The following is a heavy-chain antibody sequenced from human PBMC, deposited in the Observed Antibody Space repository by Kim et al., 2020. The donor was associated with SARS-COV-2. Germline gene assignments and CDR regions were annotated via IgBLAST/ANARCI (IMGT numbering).Heavy chain of an antibody. Sequence: GGSLRLSCAASGFTFSSYSMNWVRQAPGKGLEWVSSISSSSSYIYYADSVKGRFTISRDNAKNSLYLQMNSLRAEDTAVYYCARDFQFSRLRYFVGAGYYYYGMDVWGQGTTVTVSS. D-gene: IGHD3-9*01. V-gene: IGHV3-21*01. J-gene: IGHJ6*02. CDR2: ISSSSSYI. CDR3: ARDFQFSRLRYFVGAGYYYYGMDV. CDR1: GFTFSSYS.